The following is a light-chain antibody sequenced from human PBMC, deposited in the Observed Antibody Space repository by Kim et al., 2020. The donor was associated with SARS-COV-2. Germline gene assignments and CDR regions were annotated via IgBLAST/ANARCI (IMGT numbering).Light chain of an antibody. J-gene: IGKJ5*01. CDR3: QQYDNNSIT. Sequence: DIQMTQSPSSLSASVGDRVTITCQASESISNYLNWYQQKPGKAPKALIYDASNLERGVPSRFSGSGSGTEFTFTISSLQPDDVATYYCQQYDNNSITFGQGTRLEIK. CDR1: ESISNY. V-gene: IGKV1-33*01. CDR2: DAS.